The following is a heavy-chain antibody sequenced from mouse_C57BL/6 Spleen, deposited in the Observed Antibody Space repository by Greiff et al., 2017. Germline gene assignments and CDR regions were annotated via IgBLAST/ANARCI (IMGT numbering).Heavy chain of an antibody. CDR2: IYPGDGDT. Sequence: QVQLQQSGPELVKPGASVKISCKASGYAFSSSWMNWVKQRPGKGLEWIGRIYPGDGDTNYNGKFKGKATLTADKSSSTAYMQLSSLTSEDSEVYFCARSWNYSNYPFAYWGQGTLVTVSA. V-gene: IGHV1-82*01. J-gene: IGHJ3*01. CDR3: ARSWNYSNYPFAY. D-gene: IGHD2-5*01. CDR1: GYAFSSSW.